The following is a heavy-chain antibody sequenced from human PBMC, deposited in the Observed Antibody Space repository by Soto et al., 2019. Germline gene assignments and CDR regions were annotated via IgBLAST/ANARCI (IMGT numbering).Heavy chain of an antibody. D-gene: IGHD1-1*01. V-gene: IGHV3-30*18. CDR3: AKGTYPGTKVPDSFAFDI. CDR1: GFTFRSYG. J-gene: IGHJ3*02. Sequence: QEQLVESGGGVVQPGGSLTLSCAASGFTFRSYGMHWVRQAPGKGLEWVAVVSDDGNYKYYAESVKGRFTISRENYKNTLYLQLDSLSAADTAVYFCAKGTYPGTKVPDSFAFDIWGQGTMVTVSS. CDR2: VSDDGNYK.